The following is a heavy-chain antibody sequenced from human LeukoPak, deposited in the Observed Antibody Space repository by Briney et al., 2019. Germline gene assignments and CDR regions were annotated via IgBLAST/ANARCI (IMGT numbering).Heavy chain of an antibody. CDR1: GGSFSGYY. CDR2: INHSGST. V-gene: IGHV4-34*01. CDR3: ARARRNDY. J-gene: IGHJ4*02. Sequence: ETLSLTCAVYGGSFSGYYWSWIRQPPGKGLEWIGEINHSGSTNYNPSLKSRVTISVDTSKNQFSLKLSSVTAADTAVYYCARARRNDYWGQGTLVTVSS.